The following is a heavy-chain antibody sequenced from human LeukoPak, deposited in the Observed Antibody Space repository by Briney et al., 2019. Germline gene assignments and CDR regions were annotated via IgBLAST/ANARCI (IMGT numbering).Heavy chain of an antibody. J-gene: IGHJ4*02. CDR3: ARENWNDPHARFDY. Sequence: PSETLSLTCTVSGGSISSSSYYWGWIRQPPGKGLEWIGSIYYSGSTYYNPSLKSRVTISVDTSKNQFSLKLSSVTAADTAVYYCARENWNDPHARFDYWGQGILVTVSS. D-gene: IGHD1-1*01. V-gene: IGHV4-39*07. CDR2: IYYSGST. CDR1: GGSISSSSYY.